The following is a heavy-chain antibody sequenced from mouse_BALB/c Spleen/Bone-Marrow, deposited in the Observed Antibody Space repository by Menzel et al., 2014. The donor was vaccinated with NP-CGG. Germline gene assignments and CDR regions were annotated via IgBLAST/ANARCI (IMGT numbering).Heavy chain of an antibody. CDR3: AGLLRGDYAMDY. Sequence: VQLQQSGPELVKPGASVRISCKASGYTFTSYYIHWVKQRPGQGLEWIGWIYPGNVNTTYNEKFKGKATLTADKSSSTAYMQLGSLSAEYSAVYFFAGLLRGDYAMDYWGQGTSVTVSS. D-gene: IGHD1-1*01. CDR1: GYTFTSYY. V-gene: IGHV1S56*01. J-gene: IGHJ4*01. CDR2: IYPGNVNT.